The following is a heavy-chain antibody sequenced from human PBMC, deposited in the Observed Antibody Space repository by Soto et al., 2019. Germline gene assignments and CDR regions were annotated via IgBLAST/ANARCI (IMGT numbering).Heavy chain of an antibody. D-gene: IGHD3-16*01. CDR2: INQDGSDN. V-gene: IGHV3-7*04. CDR3: GGGGGNFDY. J-gene: IGHJ4*02. CDR1: GFTLSRSW. Sequence: EVQLVESGGGLVQPGGSLRLTCVASGFTLSRSWMSWVRQAPGKGLEWVANINQDGSDNYYVDSVKGRFTISRDNAKNSLFLQMKSLGAGDKAVYYCGGGGGNFDYWGQGTLVTVSS.